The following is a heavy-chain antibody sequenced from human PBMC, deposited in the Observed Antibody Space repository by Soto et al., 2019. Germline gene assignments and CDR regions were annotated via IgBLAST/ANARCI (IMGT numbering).Heavy chain of an antibody. D-gene: IGHD2-21*02. J-gene: IGHJ4*02. CDR1: GFNLRKYE. V-gene: IGHV3-48*03. CDR3: ATEELCGADCYFFKH. CDR2: ISGSNNNI. Sequence: EVQLLETGGGSVHVGGSLRLSCAVSGFNLRKYEMNWVRQVPGKGLEWISKISGSNNNIYYADSVQGRFTISRDNANNVLFLQMNSLRAEDTATYHCATEELCGADCYFFKHWGQGTLVTVSS.